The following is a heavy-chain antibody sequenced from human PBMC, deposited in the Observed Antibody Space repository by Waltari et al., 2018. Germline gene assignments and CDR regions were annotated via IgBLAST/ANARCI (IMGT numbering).Heavy chain of an antibody. CDR2: IKGDATRT. V-gene: IGHV3-74*01. Sequence: EVQMVESGGDLVQPGGSLRLSCAASGFTFGSFRMHWVRQAPGKGLVGVSHIKGDATRTNYADSVKGRFTISRDNAKNTLYLQMNSLRAEDTAVYYCAREASNYEALDYWGQGTLVTVSS. J-gene: IGHJ4*02. D-gene: IGHD3-16*01. CDR3: AREASNYEALDY. CDR1: GFTFGSFR.